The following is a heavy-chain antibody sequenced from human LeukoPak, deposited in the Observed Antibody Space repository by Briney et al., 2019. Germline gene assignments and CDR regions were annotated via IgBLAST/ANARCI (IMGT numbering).Heavy chain of an antibody. D-gene: IGHD2-8*01. J-gene: IGHJ4*02. CDR3: ARGALMVSANYFDY. V-gene: IGHV4-59*11. CDR1: GGSISSHY. CDR2: IYYSGST. Sequence: SETLSLTCTVSGGSISSHYWSWVRQPPGKGLEWIGYIYYSGSTNYNPSLKSRVTISVDTSKNQFSLKLSSVTAADTAVYYCARGALMVSANYFDYWGQGTLVTVSS.